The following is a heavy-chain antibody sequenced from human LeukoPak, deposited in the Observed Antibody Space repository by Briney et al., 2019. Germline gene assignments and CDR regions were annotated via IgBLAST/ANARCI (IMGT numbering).Heavy chain of an antibody. Sequence: ASVKVSCKASGYTFTGYYMHWVRQAPGQGLEWMGWINPNSGGTNYAQKFQGRVTMTRDTSISIAYMELSRLRSDDTAVYYCARDLVYYDSSGYPDYWGQGTLVTVSS. D-gene: IGHD3-22*01. CDR3: ARDLVYYDSSGYPDY. J-gene: IGHJ4*02. V-gene: IGHV1-2*02. CDR1: GYTFTGYY. CDR2: INPNSGGT.